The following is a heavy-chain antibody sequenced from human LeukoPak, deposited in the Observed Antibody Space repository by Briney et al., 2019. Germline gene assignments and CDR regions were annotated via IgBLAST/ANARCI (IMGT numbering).Heavy chain of an antibody. CDR2: IKSKTDGGTT. Sequence: PGGSLRLSCAASGFTFSNAWMSWVRQAPGKGLEWVCRIKSKTDGGTTDYAAPVKGRFTITRDDSKNTLYLQMNSLKTEDTAVYYCTTGNDSSGYYYGEYFQHWGQGTLVTVSS. CDR3: TTGNDSSGYYYGEYFQH. D-gene: IGHD3-22*01. CDR1: GFTFSNAW. J-gene: IGHJ1*01. V-gene: IGHV3-15*01.